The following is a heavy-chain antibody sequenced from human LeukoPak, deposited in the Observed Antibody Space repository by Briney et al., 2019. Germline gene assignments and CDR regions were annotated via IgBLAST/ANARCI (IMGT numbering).Heavy chain of an antibody. V-gene: IGHV4-39*01. J-gene: IGHJ5*02. CDR2: IYYSGST. CDR1: GGSISSSSYY. CDR3: ARHILGYCSSTSCYRGIFDP. D-gene: IGHD2-2*02. Sequence: PSETLSLTCTVSGGSISSSSYYWGWIRQPPGKGLEWIGSIYYSGSTYYNPSLKSRVTISVDTSKNQFSLKLSSVTAADTAVYYCARHILGYCSSTSCYRGIFDPWGRGTLVTVSS.